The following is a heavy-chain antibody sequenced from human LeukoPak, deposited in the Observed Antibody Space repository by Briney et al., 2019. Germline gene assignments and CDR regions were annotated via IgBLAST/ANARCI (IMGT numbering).Heavy chain of an antibody. CDR1: GGSISSSSYY. D-gene: IGHD4-23*01. CDR3: ARLHYAGNYGYYYYYMDV. V-gene: IGHV4-39*01. Sequence: PSETLSLTCTVSGGSISSSSYYWGWIRQPPGKGLEWIGSIYYTGSTYYNPSLKSRVTISVDTSKNQFSLKLSSVTAADTAVYYCARLHYAGNYGYYYYYMDVWGKGTTVTISS. CDR2: IYYTGST. J-gene: IGHJ6*03.